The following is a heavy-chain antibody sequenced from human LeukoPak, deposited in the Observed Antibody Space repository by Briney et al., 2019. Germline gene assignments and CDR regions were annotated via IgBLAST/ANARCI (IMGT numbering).Heavy chain of an antibody. D-gene: IGHD6-13*01. CDR1: GFTFSSYA. CDR2: ISFNGGST. J-gene: IGHJ4*02. Sequence: GGSLRLSCAASGFTFSSYAMHWVRQAPGKGLEFVSAISFNGGSTYYADSVKGRFTISRDNSRNTLYLQMNSLRAEDTAVYYCAKDAAGPEYWGQGTLVTVSS. CDR3: AKDAAGPEY. V-gene: IGHV3-64*02.